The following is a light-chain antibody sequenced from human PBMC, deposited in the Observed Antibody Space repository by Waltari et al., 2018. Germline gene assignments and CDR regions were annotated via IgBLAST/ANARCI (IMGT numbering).Light chain of an antibody. V-gene: IGLV3-1*01. CDR3: QAWDSRTEV. CDR1: KLGDKY. CDR2: EDP. J-gene: IGLJ2*01. Sequence: SYELTQPPSVSVSPGQTASITCSGDKLGDKYACWYQQRPGQSPVLVIYEDPKRPSGIPERFSGPHAGNTATLTISGTQAIEEADYYCQAWDSRTEVFGGGTKLTVL.